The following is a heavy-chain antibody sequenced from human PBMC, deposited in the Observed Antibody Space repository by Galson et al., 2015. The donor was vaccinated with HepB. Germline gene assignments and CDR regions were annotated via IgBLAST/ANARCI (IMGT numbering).Heavy chain of an antibody. V-gene: IGHV3-23*01. D-gene: IGHD2-8*01. CDR2: ISGSGGST. CDR3: AISRVLMVYDDRPWFDP. J-gene: IGHJ5*02. CDR1: GFTFSSYA. Sequence: SLRLSCAASGFTFSSYAMSWVRQAPGKGLEWVSAISGSGGSTYYADSVKGRFTISRDNSKNTLYLQMNSLRAEDTAVYYCAISRVLMVYDDRPWFDPWGQGTLVTVSS.